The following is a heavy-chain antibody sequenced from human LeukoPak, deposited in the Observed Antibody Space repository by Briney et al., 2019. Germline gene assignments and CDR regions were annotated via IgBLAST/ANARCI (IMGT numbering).Heavy chain of an antibody. CDR3: AKDGGIARTIYYYGMDV. Sequence: GGSLRLSCAASGFTFSSYGMHWVRQAPGKGLEWVAVISYDGSNKYYADSVKGRFTISRDNSKNTLYLQMNSLRAEDTAVYYCAKDGGIARTIYYYGMDVWGQGTTVTVSS. V-gene: IGHV3-30*18. J-gene: IGHJ6*02. D-gene: IGHD2-2*01. CDR1: GFTFSSYG. CDR2: ISYDGSNK.